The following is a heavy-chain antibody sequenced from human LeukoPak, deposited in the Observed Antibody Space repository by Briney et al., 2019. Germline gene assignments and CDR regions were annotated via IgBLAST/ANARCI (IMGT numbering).Heavy chain of an antibody. D-gene: IGHD3-22*01. V-gene: IGHV1-18*01. J-gene: IGHJ4*02. Sequence: AASVKVSCKASGYTFTSYGISWVRQAPGQGLEWMGWISAYNGNTNYAQKLQGRVTMTTDTSTSTAYMELRSLRSDDTAVYYCASLKGLFDYFDYWGQGILVTVYS. CDR3: ASLKGLFDYFDY. CDR2: ISAYNGNT. CDR1: GYTFTSYG.